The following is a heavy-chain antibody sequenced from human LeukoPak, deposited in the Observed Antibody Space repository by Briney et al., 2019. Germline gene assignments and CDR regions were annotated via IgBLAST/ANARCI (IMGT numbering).Heavy chain of an antibody. CDR3: ARVTDRFMATQFDY. CDR2: IYYSGST. V-gene: IGHV4-59*01. Sequence: PSETLSLTCTVSGGSISSYYWSWIRQPPGKGLEWIGYIYYSGSTNYNPSLKSRVTISVDTSKNQFSLKLSSVTAADTAVYYCARVTDRFMATQFDYWGQGTLVTVSS. J-gene: IGHJ4*02. D-gene: IGHD1-14*01. CDR1: GGSISSYY.